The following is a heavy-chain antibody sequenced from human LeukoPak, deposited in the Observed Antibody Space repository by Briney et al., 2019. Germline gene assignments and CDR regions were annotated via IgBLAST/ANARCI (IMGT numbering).Heavy chain of an antibody. J-gene: IGHJ4*02. CDR2: ISAYNGNT. D-gene: IGHD2-2*01. CDR3: AREYKYCSSTSCPPGDY. V-gene: IGHV1-18*01. CDR1: GYTFTSYG. Sequence: ASVKVSCKASGYTFTSYGISWVRQALGQGLEWMGWISAYNGNTNYAQKLQGRVTMTTDTSMSTAYMELRSLRSDDTAVYYCAREYKYCSSTSCPPGDYWGQGTLVTVSS.